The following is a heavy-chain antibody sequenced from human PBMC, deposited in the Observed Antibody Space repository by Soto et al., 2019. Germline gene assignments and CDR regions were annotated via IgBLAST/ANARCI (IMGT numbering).Heavy chain of an antibody. CDR2: ISSGGGTI. Sequence: EVQLVESGGGLVQPGGSLRLSCAASGFTFSNYNINWVRQAPGKGLQWLSYISSGGGTIYYADSVRGRFTISRDNAKNSLYLQMNSLRAEDTAVYYCARELSSSSWYRWFDPWGQGTLVTVSS. J-gene: IGHJ5*02. CDR1: GFTFSNYN. CDR3: ARELSSSSWYRWFDP. V-gene: IGHV3-48*01. D-gene: IGHD6-13*01.